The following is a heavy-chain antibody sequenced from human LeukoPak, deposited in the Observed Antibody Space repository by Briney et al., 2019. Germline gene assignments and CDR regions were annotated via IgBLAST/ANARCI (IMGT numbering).Heavy chain of an antibody. D-gene: IGHD2-15*01. CDR1: GFTFSSYA. CDR2: ISGSGGST. CDR3: AKGIVVVVAATSLDY. V-gene: IGHV3-23*01. Sequence: PGGSLRLSCAASGFTFSSYAMSWVRQAPGKGLEWVSAISGSGGSTYYADSVKGRFTISRDNSKNTLYLQMNSLRAEDTAVYYCAKGIVVVVAATSLDYWGQGTLVTVSS. J-gene: IGHJ4*02.